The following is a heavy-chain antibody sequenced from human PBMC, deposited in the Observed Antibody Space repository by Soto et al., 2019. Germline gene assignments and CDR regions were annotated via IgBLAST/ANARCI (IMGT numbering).Heavy chain of an antibody. J-gene: IGHJ6*02. CDR2: INPSGGST. Sequence: AASVKVSCKASGYTSTSYYMHWVRQAPGQGLEWMGIINPSGGSTSYAQKFQGRVTMTRDTSTSTVYMELSSLRSEDTAVYYCARDLGSFWSLTLSMDVWGQGTTVTVSS. D-gene: IGHD3-3*01. CDR1: GYTSTSYY. V-gene: IGHV1-46*01. CDR3: ARDLGSFWSLTLSMDV.